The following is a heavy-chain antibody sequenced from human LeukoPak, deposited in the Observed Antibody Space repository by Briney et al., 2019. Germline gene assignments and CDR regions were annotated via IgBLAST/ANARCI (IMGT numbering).Heavy chain of an antibody. V-gene: IGHV4-59*08. CDR2: VYYSGYT. CDR1: DGSISSYY. CDR3: ARHAPQAHYYGSGSYYGHGFDY. D-gene: IGHD3-10*01. Sequence: SETLSLTCTVADGSISSYYWSWIRQPPGKGLKWIGNVYYSGYTTYSPSLRSRVTISVDTSKNQFSLKLSSVTAADTAVYYCARHAPQAHYYGSGSYYGHGFDYWGQGTLVTVSS. J-gene: IGHJ4*02.